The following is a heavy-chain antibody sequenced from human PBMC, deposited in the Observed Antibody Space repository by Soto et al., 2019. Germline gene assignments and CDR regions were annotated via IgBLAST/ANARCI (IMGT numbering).Heavy chain of an antibody. D-gene: IGHD3-22*01. V-gene: IGHV4-31*03. CDR1: GGSISSGGYY. CDR2: IYYSGRT. CDR3: AREGEGDYDSSGYYYHYFDY. J-gene: IGHJ4*02. Sequence: QVQLQESGPGLVKPSQTLSLTCTVSGGSISSGGYYWNWIRQHPGKGLEWIGYIYYSGRTYYNPSLKSRVTISVDTSKNQFSLKLRSVTAADTALYYCAREGEGDYDSSGYYYHYFDYWGQGTLVTVSS.